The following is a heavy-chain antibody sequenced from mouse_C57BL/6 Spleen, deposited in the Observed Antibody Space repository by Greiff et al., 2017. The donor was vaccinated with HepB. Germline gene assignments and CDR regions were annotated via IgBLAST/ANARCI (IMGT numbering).Heavy chain of an antibody. CDR3: ARSGSGYLYYYAMDY. D-gene: IGHD3-2*02. CDR1: GYTFTSYW. V-gene: IGHV1-69*01. CDR2: IDPSDSYT. Sequence: VQLQQPGAELVMPGASVKLSCKASGYTFTSYWMHWVKQRPGQGLEWIGEIDPSDSYTNYNQKFKGKSTLTVDKSSSTAYMQLSSLTSEDSAVYYCARSGSGYLYYYAMDYWGQGTSVTVSS. J-gene: IGHJ4*01.